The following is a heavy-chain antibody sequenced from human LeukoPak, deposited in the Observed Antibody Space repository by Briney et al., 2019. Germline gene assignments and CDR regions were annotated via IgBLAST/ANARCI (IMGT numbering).Heavy chain of an antibody. Sequence: GASVKVSCKASGYTFTGYYMYWVRQAPGQGLEWMGWINPNSGGTNYAQKFRGRVTMTRDTSISTAYMELSRLRSDDTAVYYCARDRYILTGPDYYYGMDVWGQGTTVTVSS. D-gene: IGHD3-9*01. V-gene: IGHV1-2*02. J-gene: IGHJ6*02. CDR3: ARDRYILTGPDYYYGMDV. CDR1: GYTFTGYY. CDR2: INPNSGGT.